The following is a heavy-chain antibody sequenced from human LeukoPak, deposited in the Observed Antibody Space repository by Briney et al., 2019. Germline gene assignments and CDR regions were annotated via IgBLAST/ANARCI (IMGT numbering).Heavy chain of an antibody. Sequence: PSETLSLTCTVSGGFISSYYWTWIRQPPGKGLEWIGEINHSGSTNYNPSLKSRVTISVDTSKNQFSLKLSSVTAADTAVYYCARTNMITFGGVIVNYYYYYMDVWGKGTTVTVSS. CDR2: INHSGST. V-gene: IGHV4-34*01. CDR3: ARTNMITFGGVIVNYYYYYMDV. J-gene: IGHJ6*03. CDR1: GGFISSYY. D-gene: IGHD3-16*02.